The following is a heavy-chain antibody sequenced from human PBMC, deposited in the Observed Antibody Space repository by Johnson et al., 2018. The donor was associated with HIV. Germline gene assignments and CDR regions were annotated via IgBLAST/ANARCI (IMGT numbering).Heavy chain of an antibody. CDR3: ARAEGDYYDSGGLKRGAFDI. J-gene: IGHJ3*02. CDR2: ISGSGGRT. CDR1: GFTFSSYA. D-gene: IGHD3-22*01. V-gene: IGHV3-23*04. Sequence: VQLVESGGGVVRPGGSLRLSCAASGFTFSSYAMSWVRQAPGKGLEWVSAISGSGGRTYYADSVKGRFTISRDNSKNTLYLQMNSLRAEDTAVYYCARAEGDYYDSGGLKRGAFDIWGQGTMVTVSS.